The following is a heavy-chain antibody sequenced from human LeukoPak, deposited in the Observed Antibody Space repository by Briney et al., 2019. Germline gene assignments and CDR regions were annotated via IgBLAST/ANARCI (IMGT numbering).Heavy chain of an antibody. J-gene: IGHJ1*01. CDR2: IKSDGRT. CDR3: ARAPSEIGGYYPEYFRH. D-gene: IGHD3-22*01. CDR1: GFTFSNYW. Sequence: GGSLRLSCAAAGFTFSNYWMHWVRQAPGKGLEWVSRIKSDGRTNYADSVKGRFTISRDNAKNTVSLQMNSLTAEDTGVYYCARAPSEIGGYYPEYFRHWGQGTLVTVSS. V-gene: IGHV3-74*01.